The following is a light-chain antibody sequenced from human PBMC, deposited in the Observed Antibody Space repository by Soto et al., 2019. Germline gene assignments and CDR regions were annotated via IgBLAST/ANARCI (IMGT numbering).Light chain of an antibody. V-gene: IGKV1-27*01. CDR2: GAS. CDR3: QQYHTHKT. J-gene: IGKJ1*01. Sequence: DIQMTQSPSSLSASVGDRVTITCRASQDIRKYVAWYQQKSGKVPQVLIYGASTLQSGVPSRFSGSGSGTEFSLIISNLQPEDAATYYCQQYHTHKTFGQGTKVEIK. CDR1: QDIRKY.